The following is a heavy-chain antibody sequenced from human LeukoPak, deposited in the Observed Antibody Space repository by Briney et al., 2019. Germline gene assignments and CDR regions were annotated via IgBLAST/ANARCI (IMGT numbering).Heavy chain of an antibody. CDR2: ISWNSGGI. CDR3: ARGGEHVDPLDHYYYMDV. J-gene: IGHJ6*03. D-gene: IGHD3-16*01. Sequence: GGSLRLSCAASGFTFDDYAMHWVRQAPGKGLEWVSGISWNSGGIGYVDSVKGRFTISRDNAKNSLYLQMNSLRAEDTAVYYCARGGEHVDPLDHYYYMDVWGKGTTVTISS. V-gene: IGHV3-9*01. CDR1: GFTFDDYA.